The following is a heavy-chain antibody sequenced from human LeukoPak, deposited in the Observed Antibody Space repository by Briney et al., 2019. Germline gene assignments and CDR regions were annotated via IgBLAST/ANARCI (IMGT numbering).Heavy chain of an antibody. V-gene: IGHV1-69*01. CDR1: GGTFSSYA. CDR2: IIPIFGTA. D-gene: IGHD6-19*01. CDR3: ARFMWVAVAAPFDY. Sequence: ASVKVSCKASGGTFSSYAISWVRQAPGQGLEWMGGIIPIFGTANYAQKFQGRVTITADGSTSTAYMELSSLRSEDTAVYYCARFMWVAVAAPFDYWGQGTLVTVSS. J-gene: IGHJ4*02.